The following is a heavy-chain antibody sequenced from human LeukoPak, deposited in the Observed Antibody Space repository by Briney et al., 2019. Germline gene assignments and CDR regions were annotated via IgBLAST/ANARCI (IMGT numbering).Heavy chain of an antibody. D-gene: IGHD2-2*01. CDR2: NSGSGGST. Sequence: GGSLTLSCAASVFTFSIYAMRCVPQAPGKGVVWVSANSGSGGSTYYADSVKGRFTISRDNSKNTLYLQMNSLRAEDTAVYYCARGNSGHCTGATCYALDYWGQGTLVTVSS. CDR1: VFTFSIYA. V-gene: IGHV3-23*01. J-gene: IGHJ4*02. CDR3: ARGNSGHCTGATCYALDY.